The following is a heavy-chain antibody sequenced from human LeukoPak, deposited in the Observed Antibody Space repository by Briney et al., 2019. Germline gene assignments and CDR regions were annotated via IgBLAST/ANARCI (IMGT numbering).Heavy chain of an antibody. CDR2: ISGSGGST. Sequence: GGSLRLSCAASGFTFSSYAMSWVRQAPGKGLEWVSAISGSGGSTYYADSVKGRFTISRDNSKNTLYLQMNSLRAEDTAVYYCAYHGNWNPGTKFDYWGQGTLVTVSS. CDR1: GFTFSSYA. D-gene: IGHD1-1*01. CDR3: AYHGNWNPGTKFDY. V-gene: IGHV3-23*01. J-gene: IGHJ4*02.